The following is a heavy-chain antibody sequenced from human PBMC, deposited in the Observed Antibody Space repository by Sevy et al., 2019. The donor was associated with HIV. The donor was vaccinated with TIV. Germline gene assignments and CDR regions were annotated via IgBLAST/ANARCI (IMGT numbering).Heavy chain of an antibody. CDR3: ARAVMDDILTGYYGAMDV. Sequence: SETLSLTCTVSGGAISSGSYYWSRIRQPAGKGQEWIGRIYTSGSTNYNPSLKSRVTISVDTSKNQFSLKLSSVTAADTAVYYCARAVMDDILTGYYGAMDVWGKGTTVTVSS. J-gene: IGHJ6*03. CDR1: GGAISSGSYY. V-gene: IGHV4-61*02. D-gene: IGHD3-9*01. CDR2: IYTSGST.